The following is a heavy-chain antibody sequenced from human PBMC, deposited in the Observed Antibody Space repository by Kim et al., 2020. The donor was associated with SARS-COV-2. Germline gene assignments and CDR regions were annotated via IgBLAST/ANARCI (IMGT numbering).Heavy chain of an antibody. CDR1: GGTFSSYA. CDR2: IIPIFGTA. V-gene: IGHV1-69*13. D-gene: IGHD3-10*01. CDR3: ARSYTYYGSGSPLLYAFDI. Sequence: SVKVSCKASGGTFSSYAISWVRQAPGQGLEWMGGIIPIFGTANYAQKFQGRVTITADESTSTAYMELSSLRSEDTAVYYCARSYTYYGSGSPLLYAFDIWGQGTMVTVSS. J-gene: IGHJ3*02.